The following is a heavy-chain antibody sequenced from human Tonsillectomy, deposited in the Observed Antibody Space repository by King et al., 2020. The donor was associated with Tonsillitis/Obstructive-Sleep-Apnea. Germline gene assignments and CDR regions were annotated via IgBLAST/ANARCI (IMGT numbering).Heavy chain of an antibody. Sequence: VQRVESGGGLVQPGGSLRVSCAASGFTFSSHWMSWVRQAPGKGLEWVANIKQDGSEKYYVDSVKGRFTISRDNAKNSLYLQMNSLRAEDTAVFFCARVVGGGIDYWGQGTLVTVSS. D-gene: IGHD3-10*01. CDR2: IKQDGSEK. CDR1: GFTFSSHW. CDR3: ARVVGGGIDY. V-gene: IGHV3-7*03. J-gene: IGHJ4*02.